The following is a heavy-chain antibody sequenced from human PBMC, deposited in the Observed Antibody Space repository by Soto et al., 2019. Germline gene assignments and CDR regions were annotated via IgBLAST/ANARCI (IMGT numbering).Heavy chain of an antibody. V-gene: IGHV3-66*01. CDR1: GFTVSSNY. CDR3: ARDLTMIVGYAFDI. Sequence: EVQLVESGGGLVQPGGSLRLSCAASGFTVSSNYMSWVRQAPGKGLEWVSVIYSGGSTYYADSVKGRFTISRDNSXTTLYLQMNSLRAEDTAVYYCARDLTMIVGYAFDIWGQGTMVTVSS. J-gene: IGHJ3*02. CDR2: IYSGGST. D-gene: IGHD3-22*01.